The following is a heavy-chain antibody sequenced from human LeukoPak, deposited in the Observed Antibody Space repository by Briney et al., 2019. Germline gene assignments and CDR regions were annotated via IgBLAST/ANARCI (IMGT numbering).Heavy chain of an antibody. D-gene: IGHD4-11*01. Sequence: GGSLRLSCAASGFTFDDYGMSWVRQAPGKGLEWVSGINWNGGSTGYADSVKGRFTISRDNAKNSLYLQTNSLRAEDTAVYYCARGVTTETLDYWGQGTLVTVSS. J-gene: IGHJ4*02. V-gene: IGHV3-20*04. CDR2: INWNGGST. CDR1: GFTFDDYG. CDR3: ARGVTTETLDY.